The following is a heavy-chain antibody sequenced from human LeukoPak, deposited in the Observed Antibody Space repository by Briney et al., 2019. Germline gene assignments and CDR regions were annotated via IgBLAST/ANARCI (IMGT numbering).Heavy chain of an antibody. J-gene: IGHJ3*02. CDR1: GYTFTGYY. Sequence: ASVKVSCKASGYTFTGYYMHWVRQAPGQGLEWMGWINPNSGGTNYAQTFQGRVTMTRDTSISTAYMELSRLRSDDTAVYYCARGASAVAGNDNAFDIWGQGTMVTVSS. D-gene: IGHD6-19*01. CDR3: ARGASAVAGNDNAFDI. V-gene: IGHV1-2*02. CDR2: INPNSGGT.